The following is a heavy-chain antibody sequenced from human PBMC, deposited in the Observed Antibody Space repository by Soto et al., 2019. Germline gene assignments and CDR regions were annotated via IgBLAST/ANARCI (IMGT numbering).Heavy chain of an antibody. D-gene: IGHD1-26*01. CDR3: ARPGGSYAVPHFDY. J-gene: IGHJ4*02. V-gene: IGHV4-59*08. Sequence: WTWIRQPPGKGLEWMGYIYYSGTTTNYNPSLKSRVTLSVDTSKNQFSLKLSSVTAADTAVYYCARPGGSYAVPHFDYWGQGTLVTVSS. CDR2: IYYSGTT.